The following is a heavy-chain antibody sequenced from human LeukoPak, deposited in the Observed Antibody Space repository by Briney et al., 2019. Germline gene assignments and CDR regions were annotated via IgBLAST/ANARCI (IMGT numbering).Heavy chain of an antibody. CDR2: IYYSGST. J-gene: IGHJ4*02. CDR3: ARASHFDY. V-gene: IGHV4-59*08. CDR1: GGSISGYF. Sequence: SETLSLTCTVSGGSISGYFWNWIRQPPGKGLEWIGYIYYSGSTNYNPSLKSRVTISVDTSKNQFSLKLSSVTAADTAVYFCARASHFDYWGQGTLVTVSS.